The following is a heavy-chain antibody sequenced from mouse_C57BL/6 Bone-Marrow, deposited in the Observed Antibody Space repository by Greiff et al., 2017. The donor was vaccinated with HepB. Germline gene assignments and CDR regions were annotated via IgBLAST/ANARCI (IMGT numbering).Heavy chain of an antibody. CDR2: INPNNGGT. Sequence: EVQLQQSGPELVKPGASVKMSCKASGYTFTDYNMHWVKQSHGKSLEWIGYINPNNGGTSYNQKFKGKATLTVNKSSSTAYMELRSLTSEDSAVYYCARRVYDYEQVWAWFAYWGQGTLVTVSA. CDR1: GYTFTDYN. CDR3: ARRVYDYEQVWAWFAY. D-gene: IGHD2-4*01. J-gene: IGHJ3*01. V-gene: IGHV1-22*01.